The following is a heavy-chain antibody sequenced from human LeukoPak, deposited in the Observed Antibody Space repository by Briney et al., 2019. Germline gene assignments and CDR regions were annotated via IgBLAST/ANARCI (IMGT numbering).Heavy chain of an antibody. CDR2: ISSSSSYI. CDR1: GVTFSSYS. D-gene: IGHD6-13*01. J-gene: IGHJ5*02. Sequence: GGSLRLSCAASGVTFSSYSMNWVRQAPGKGLEWVSSISSSSSYIYYADSVKGRFTISRDNAKNSLYLQMNSLRAEDTAVYYCARDRGGSSWYEASWFDPWGQGTLVTVSS. V-gene: IGHV3-21*01. CDR3: ARDRGGSSWYEASWFDP.